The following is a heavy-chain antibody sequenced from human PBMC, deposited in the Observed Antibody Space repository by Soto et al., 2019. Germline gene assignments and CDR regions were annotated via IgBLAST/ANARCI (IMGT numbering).Heavy chain of an antibody. V-gene: IGHV4-39*01. D-gene: IGHD6-19*01. J-gene: IGHJ4*02. Sequence: SETLSLTCTVSGGPISSSSYYWGWIRQPPGKGLEWIGNIYYTGITHYNPSLKSRATISIDTSKNQFSLNLNSVTATDTAVYYCARPARQDTVAGNYWGQGTLVTVSS. CDR1: GGPISSSSYY. CDR2: IYYTGIT. CDR3: ARPARQDTVAGNY.